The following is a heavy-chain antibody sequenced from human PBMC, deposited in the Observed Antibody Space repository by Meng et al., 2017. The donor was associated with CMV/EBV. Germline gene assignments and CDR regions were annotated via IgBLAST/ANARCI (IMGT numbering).Heavy chain of an antibody. CDR2: INHRGDT. Sequence: SQTLSLTCAVYGTSFSDYSWTWIRQPPGKGLEWIGQINHRGDTNYNPSLKSRLTMSVDTSRDQFFLKLSSLTAADTAVYYCVGEADYWGQGTPVTVSS. CDR1: GTSFSDYS. J-gene: IGHJ4*02. CDR3: VGEADY. V-gene: IGHV4-34*01.